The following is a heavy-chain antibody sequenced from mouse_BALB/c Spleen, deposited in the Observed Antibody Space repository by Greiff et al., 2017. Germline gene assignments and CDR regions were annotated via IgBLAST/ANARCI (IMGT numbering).Heavy chain of an antibody. Sequence: VQLKESGGDLVKPGGSLKLSCAASGFTFSSYGMSWVRQTPDKRLEWVATISSGGSYTYYPDSVKGRFTISRDNAKNTLYLQMSSLKSEDTAMYYCARRGSTMITTGYFDVWGAGTTVTVSS. CDR1: GFTFSSYG. J-gene: IGHJ1*01. V-gene: IGHV5-6*01. CDR3: ARRGSTMITTGYFDV. D-gene: IGHD2-4*01. CDR2: ISSGGSYT.